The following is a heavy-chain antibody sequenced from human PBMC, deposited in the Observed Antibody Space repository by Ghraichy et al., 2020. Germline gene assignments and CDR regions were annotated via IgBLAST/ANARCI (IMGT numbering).Heavy chain of an antibody. V-gene: IGHV3-53*01. CDR1: GFSVSSNY. CDR2: IYSGGST. D-gene: IGHD3-16*02. CDR3: ARDRYDYIWGSYRYSYFDS. Sequence: GGSLRLSCAASGFSVSSNYMSWVRQAPGKGLEWVSVIYSGGSTYYADSVKGRFTISRDNSKNTLYLQMNSLRAEDTAVYYCARDRYDYIWGSYRYSYFDSWGQGTLVTVSS. J-gene: IGHJ4*02.